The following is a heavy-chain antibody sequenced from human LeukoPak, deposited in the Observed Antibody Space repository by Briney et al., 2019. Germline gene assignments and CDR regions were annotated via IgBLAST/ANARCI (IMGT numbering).Heavy chain of an antibody. CDR1: GASFAGYS. Sequence: PSETLSLTCAVHGASFAGYSWSWIRQSPGKGLEWIGEVNRVGYTIYNPSLKSRVNISIDTSTTQFSLRLSSVTVADTAVYFCARERVVSDYNCFDPWGQGTLVNVSS. D-gene: IGHD6-25*01. J-gene: IGHJ5*02. CDR2: VNRVGYT. V-gene: IGHV4-34*01. CDR3: ARERVVSDYNCFDP.